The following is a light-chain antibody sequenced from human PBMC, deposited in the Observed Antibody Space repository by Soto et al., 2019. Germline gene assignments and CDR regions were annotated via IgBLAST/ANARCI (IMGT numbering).Light chain of an antibody. Sequence: DIQMTQSPSSLSACVGDRVTITCRASHGISSYLAWYQQKPGKAPKLLIYKASTLKSGVPSRFSGSGSGTEFTLTISSLQPDDFATYYCQHYNSYSEAFGQGTTVDIK. CDR3: QHYNSYSEA. CDR1: HGISSY. V-gene: IGKV1-5*03. CDR2: KAS. J-gene: IGKJ1*01.